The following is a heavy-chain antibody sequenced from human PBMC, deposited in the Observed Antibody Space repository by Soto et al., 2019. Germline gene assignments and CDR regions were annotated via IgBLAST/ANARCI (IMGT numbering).Heavy chain of an antibody. J-gene: IGHJ6*02. Sequence: GESLRLACAAYGFTFSSYAMSWVRPAPGKGLEWVSAISGSGGSTYYADSVKGRFTISRDNSKNTLYLQMNSLRAEATAVYYCAKDHTGSSWPPGDAMDVWGQGTTVTVSS. CDR3: AKDHTGSSWPPGDAMDV. D-gene: IGHD6-13*01. CDR2: ISGSGGST. V-gene: IGHV3-23*01. CDR1: GFTFSSYA.